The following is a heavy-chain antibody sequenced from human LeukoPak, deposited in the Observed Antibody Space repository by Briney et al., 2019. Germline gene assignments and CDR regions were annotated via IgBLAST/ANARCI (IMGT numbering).Heavy chain of an antibody. D-gene: IGHD3-10*01. CDR2: MYYSGTT. V-gene: IGHV4-39*01. J-gene: IGHJ6*02. CDR1: GGSISTSTYY. CDR3: ARHSPPYYGSGSYMDV. Sequence: PSETLSLTCTVSGGSISTSTYYWGWIRQTPVTGLEWIGSMYYSGTTYFNPSLKSRLTISVDTSKNQFSLKLSSVTAADTAVYYCARHSPPYYGSGSYMDVWGQGTTVTVSS.